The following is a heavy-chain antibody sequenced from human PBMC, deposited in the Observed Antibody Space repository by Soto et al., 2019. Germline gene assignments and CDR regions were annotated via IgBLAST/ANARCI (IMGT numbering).Heavy chain of an antibody. CDR2: ISYDGSNK. Sequence: QVQLVGSGGGVVQPGRSLRLSCAASGFTFSSYGMHWVRQAPGKGLEWVAVISYDGSNKYYVDSVKGRFTISRDNSKNTLYLQMNSLRAEDTAVYYCAKEVAARPYYYYGMDVWGQGTTVTVSS. V-gene: IGHV3-30*18. J-gene: IGHJ6*02. CDR1: GFTFSSYG. CDR3: AKEVAARPYYYYGMDV. D-gene: IGHD6-6*01.